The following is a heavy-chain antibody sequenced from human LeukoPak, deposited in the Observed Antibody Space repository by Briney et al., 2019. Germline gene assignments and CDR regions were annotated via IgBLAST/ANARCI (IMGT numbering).Heavy chain of an antibody. CDR3: AREREGAFDY. CDR1: GFTFSTFW. D-gene: IGHD1-26*01. V-gene: IGHV3-7*01. CDR2: IKKDGSDQ. J-gene: IGHJ4*02. Sequence: PGGSLRLSCAASGFTFSTFWMSWVRQAPGKGLEWVANIKKDGSDQYDVDSVEGRFTISRDNAQNSLYLQMNSLRAEDTAVYYCAREREGAFDYWGQGTLVTVSS.